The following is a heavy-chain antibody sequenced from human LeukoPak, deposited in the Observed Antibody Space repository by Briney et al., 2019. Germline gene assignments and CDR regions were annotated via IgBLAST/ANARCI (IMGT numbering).Heavy chain of an antibody. CDR1: GGSISSSSYY. J-gene: IGHJ5*02. Sequence: SETLSLTCTVSGGSISSSSYYWGWIRQPPGKGLEWIGSIYCSGSTYYNPSLKSRVTISVDTSKNQFSLKLSSVTAADTAVYYCARHQPDDYDFWSGLNWFDPWGQGTLVTVSS. CDR2: IYCSGST. CDR3: ARHQPDDYDFWSGLNWFDP. D-gene: IGHD3-3*01. V-gene: IGHV4-39*01.